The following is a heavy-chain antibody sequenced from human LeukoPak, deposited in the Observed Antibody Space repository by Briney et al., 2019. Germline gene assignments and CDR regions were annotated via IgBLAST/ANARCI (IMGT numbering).Heavy chain of an antibody. V-gene: IGHV3-23*01. Sequence: GGSLRLSCAASGFTFSSYAMSWVRQAPGKGLEWVSAISGSGGSTYYADSVKGRFTISRDNSKNTLYLQMNSLRAEDTAVYYCAKQGDPERYAGPMDLWGRGTLVTVSS. CDR2: ISGSGGST. J-gene: IGHJ2*01. D-gene: IGHD3-16*01. CDR1: GFTFSSYA. CDR3: AKQGDPERYAGPMDL.